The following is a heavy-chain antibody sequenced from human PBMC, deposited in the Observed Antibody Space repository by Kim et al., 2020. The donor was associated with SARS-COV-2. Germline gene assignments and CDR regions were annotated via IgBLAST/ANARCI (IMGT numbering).Heavy chain of an antibody. Sequence: GGSLRLSCAASGFTFSTYWMHWVRQAPGKGLVWVSRIKSDGSSINYADSVKGRFTISRDNAKNTLYLQMNSLRAEDTAVYYCAREGGGLRPDIWGQGTMVTVSS. D-gene: IGHD5-12*01. J-gene: IGHJ3*02. CDR2: IKSDGSSI. CDR1: GFTFSTYW. V-gene: IGHV3-74*01. CDR3: AREGGGLRPDI.